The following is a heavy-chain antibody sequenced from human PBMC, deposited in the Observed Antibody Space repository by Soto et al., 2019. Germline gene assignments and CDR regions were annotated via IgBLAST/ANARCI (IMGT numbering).Heavy chain of an antibody. J-gene: IGHJ4*02. Sequence: GSLRLSCVGSGFTFSSYGMHWVRQAPGKGLECVAAISDTGSSHYYAASVEGRFTISRENSKNTLSLHMDRLRVEDTAVYYCAKDRGGDCPDNSCYFGADYGGQGT. CDR3: AKDRGGDCPDNSCYFGADY. CDR2: ISDTGSSH. D-gene: IGHD2-2*01. V-gene: IGHV3-30*18. CDR1: GFTFSSYG.